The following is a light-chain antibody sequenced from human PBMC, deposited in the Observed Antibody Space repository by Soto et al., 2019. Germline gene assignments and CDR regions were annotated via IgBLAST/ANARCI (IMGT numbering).Light chain of an antibody. CDR2: DAP. J-gene: IGKJ5*01. CDR1: QSVSSY. Sequence: EIVLTQSPATLSLSPGERATLSCRARQSVSSYLSWYQQKPGQAPRLLIYDAPNRATGIPARFSGSGSGTDFALTISSLEPEDFAVYYCQQRSNWPITFGQGTRLEI. CDR3: QQRSNWPIT. V-gene: IGKV3-11*01.